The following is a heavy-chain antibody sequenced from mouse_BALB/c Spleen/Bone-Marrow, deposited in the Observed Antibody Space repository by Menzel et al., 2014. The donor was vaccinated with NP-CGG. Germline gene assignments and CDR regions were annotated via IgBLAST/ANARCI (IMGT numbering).Heavy chain of an antibody. D-gene: IGHD2-10*01. J-gene: IGHJ3*01. CDR2: IWAGGST. CDR1: GFSLTSYG. CDR3: AREGLLLYRGFAY. V-gene: IGHV2-9*02. Sequence: QVQLQQSGPGLVAPSQSLSITCTVSGFSLTSYGVHWVRQPPGKGLEWLGVIWAGGSTNYNSALMSRLSISKDNSKSQVFLKMNSLQTDDTATYYCAREGLLLYRGFAYWGQGTLVTVSA.